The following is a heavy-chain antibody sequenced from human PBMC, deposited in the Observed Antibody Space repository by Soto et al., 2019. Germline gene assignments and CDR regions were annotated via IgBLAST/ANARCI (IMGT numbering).Heavy chain of an antibody. D-gene: IGHD3-16*02. J-gene: IGHJ4*02. CDR2: IYWDDDK. CDR1: GFSLSTSGVG. CDR3: AHRCLNSRYRSYYFDY. V-gene: IGHV2-5*02. Sequence: SGPTLVNPTQTLTLTCTFSGFSLSTSGVGVGWIRQPPGKALEWLALIYWDDDKRYSPSLKSRLTITKDTSKNQVVLTMTNMDPVDTATYYFAHRCLNSRYRSYYFDYWGQGTLVTVSS.